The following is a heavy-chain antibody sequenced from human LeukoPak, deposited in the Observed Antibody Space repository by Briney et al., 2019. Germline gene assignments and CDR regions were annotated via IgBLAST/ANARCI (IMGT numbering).Heavy chain of an antibody. CDR1: GFTFITYV. Sequence: PGRSLRLSCAAFGFTFITYVMHWVRQAPGKGLECVAVIWYDGSNKYYADSVKGRFTISRDNSKNTLYLQMNSLRAEDTAVFYCARGRRRDANTFDAFDIWGQGTMVTVSS. J-gene: IGHJ3*02. D-gene: IGHD5-24*01. CDR3: ARGRRRDANTFDAFDI. CDR2: IWYDGSNK. V-gene: IGHV3-33*01.